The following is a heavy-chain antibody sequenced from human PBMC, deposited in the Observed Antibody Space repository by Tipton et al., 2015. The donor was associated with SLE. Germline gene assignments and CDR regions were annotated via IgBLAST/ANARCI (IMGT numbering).Heavy chain of an antibody. CDR1: GGSISSHY. J-gene: IGHJ1*01. Sequence: TLSLTCTVSGGSISSHYWSWIRQPPGKGLEWIGYIYYSGSTNYNPSLKSRVTISVDTSKNQFSLKLSSVTTADTAVYYCASLDSSGYYEYFHHWGQGTLVTVPS. D-gene: IGHD3-22*01. CDR3: ASLDSSGYYEYFHH. V-gene: IGHV4-59*11. CDR2: IYYSGST.